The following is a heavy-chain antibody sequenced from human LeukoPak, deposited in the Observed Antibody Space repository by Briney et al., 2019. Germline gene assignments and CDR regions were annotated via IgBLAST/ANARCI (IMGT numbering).Heavy chain of an antibody. CDR3: ARPPSSWYYYYGMDV. J-gene: IGHJ6*02. V-gene: IGHV3-7*01. CDR2: IKQDGSEK. CDR1: GFTFSSYW. Sequence: GGSLRLSCAASGFTFSSYWMSWVRQAPGKGLEWVANIKQDGSEKYYVDSVKGRFTISRDNAKNSLYLQMSSLRAEDTAVYYCARPPSSWYYYYGMDVWGQGTTVTVSS. D-gene: IGHD6-13*01.